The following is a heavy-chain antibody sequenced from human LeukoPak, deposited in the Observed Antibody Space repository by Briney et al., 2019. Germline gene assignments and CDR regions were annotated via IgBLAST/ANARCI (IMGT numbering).Heavy chain of an antibody. CDR2: IRYDGGNK. Sequence: GGSLRLSCAASGFTFSSYGMSWVRQAPGKGLEWVAFIRYDGGNKYYADSVKGRMTISRDNSKNTLHLQVNSLRAEDTAVYYCAKDRSGYDPDYFDYWGQGTLVTVSS. J-gene: IGHJ4*02. V-gene: IGHV3-30*02. CDR1: GFTFSSYG. D-gene: IGHD5-12*01. CDR3: AKDRSGYDPDYFDY.